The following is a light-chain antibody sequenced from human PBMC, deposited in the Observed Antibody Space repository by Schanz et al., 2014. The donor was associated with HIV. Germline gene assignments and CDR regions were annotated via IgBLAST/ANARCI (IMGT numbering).Light chain of an antibody. CDR3: QQYKSSSSSSPYT. V-gene: IGKV1-5*03. CDR2: KAS. CDR1: QGISSG. J-gene: IGKJ2*01. Sequence: DVQMTQSPSTLSASVGDRVTITCRAGQGISSGLAWYQQKPGKPPTPLIYKASTLERGVPSRFSGSGSGTEFTLTISSLQPDDFATYYCQQYKSSSSSSPYTFGQGTKVEIK.